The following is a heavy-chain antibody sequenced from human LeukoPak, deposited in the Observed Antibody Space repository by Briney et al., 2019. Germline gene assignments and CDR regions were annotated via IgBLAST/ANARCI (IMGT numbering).Heavy chain of an antibody. J-gene: IGHJ5*01. CDR2: IIPIFGTA. CDR3: ATDSRLYHSSLWGSRFDS. V-gene: IGHV1-69*13. D-gene: IGHD6-13*01. CDR1: GGTFSSYA. Sequence: SATVSCKASGGTFSSYAISWVRQAPGQGLEWMGGIIPIFGTANYAQKFQGRVTITADESTSTAYMELSSLRSEDTAVYYCATDSRLYHSSLWGSRFDSWGQGTLVTVSS.